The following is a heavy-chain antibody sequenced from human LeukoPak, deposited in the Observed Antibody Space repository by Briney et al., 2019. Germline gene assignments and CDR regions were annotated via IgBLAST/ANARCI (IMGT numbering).Heavy chain of an antibody. J-gene: IGHJ5*02. Sequence: GGSLRLSCAASGFNYSSYTMNWVRQAPGMGLEWLSYISASRGITYYADSVKGRFTISRDNAKNSLYLQMNSLRAEGTAVYYCAKDLQDYGGNNWFDPWGQGTLVTVSS. CDR1: GFNYSSYT. D-gene: IGHD4-23*01. CDR3: AKDLQDYGGNNWFDP. V-gene: IGHV3-48*01. CDR2: ISASRGIT.